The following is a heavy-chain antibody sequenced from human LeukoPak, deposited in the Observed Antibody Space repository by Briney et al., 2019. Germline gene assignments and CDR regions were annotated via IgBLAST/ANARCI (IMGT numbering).Heavy chain of an antibody. V-gene: IGHV1-18*01. D-gene: IGHD6-19*01. Sequence: ASVKVSCKASGYTFTSYGISWVRQAPGQGLEWMGWISAYNGNTNYAQKLQGRVTMTTDTSTSTAYMELRSLRSDDTAVYYCARDYGIAVAGAGMDVWGQGTTVTVSS. CDR1: GYTFTSYG. CDR2: ISAYNGNT. CDR3: ARDYGIAVAGAGMDV. J-gene: IGHJ6*02.